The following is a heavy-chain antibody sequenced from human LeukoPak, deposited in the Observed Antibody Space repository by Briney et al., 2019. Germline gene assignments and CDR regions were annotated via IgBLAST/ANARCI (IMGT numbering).Heavy chain of an antibody. Sequence: GGSLRLSCAASGFTFSGSAMHWVRQASGKGLEWVGRIRSKANSYATAYAASVKGRFTISRDDSKNTAYLQMNSLKTEDTAVYYCTRVVAFFSGTYYYYYMDVWGKGTTVTISS. D-gene: IGHD1-14*01. CDR3: TRVVAFFSGTYYYYYMDV. CDR2: IRSKANSYAT. CDR1: GFTFSGSA. V-gene: IGHV3-73*01. J-gene: IGHJ6*03.